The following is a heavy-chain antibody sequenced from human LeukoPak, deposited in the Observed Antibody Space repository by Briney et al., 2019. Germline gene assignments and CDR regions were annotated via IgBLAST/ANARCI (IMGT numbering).Heavy chain of an antibody. CDR1: GGSIISSAYY. Sequence: PSETLSLTCTVSGGSIISSAYYWSWIRQPTGKGLEWIGYIYYSGSTYYNPSLKSRVTISIYTSKNYFSLNPRSAPAPATAVYYCVRTEVSSGSEDYWGQGTLVSVSS. CDR3: VRTEVSSGSEDY. CDR2: IYYSGST. J-gene: IGHJ4*02. D-gene: IGHD6-19*01. V-gene: IGHV4-30-4*08.